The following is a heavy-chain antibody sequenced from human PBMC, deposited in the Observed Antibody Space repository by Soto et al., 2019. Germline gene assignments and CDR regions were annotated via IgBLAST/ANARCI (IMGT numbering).Heavy chain of an antibody. J-gene: IGHJ3*02. CDR2: ISSSSSTI. V-gene: IGHV3-48*02. D-gene: IGHD3-9*01. CDR1: GFTFSSYS. Sequence: EVQLVESGGGLVQPGGSLRLSCAPSGFTFSSYSMNWVRQAPGKGLEWVSYISSSSSTIYYADSVKGRFTISRDNAKNSLYLQMNSLRDEDTAVYYCARWGGKYYDILTGSRDDAFDIWGQGTMVTVSS. CDR3: ARWGGKYYDILTGSRDDAFDI.